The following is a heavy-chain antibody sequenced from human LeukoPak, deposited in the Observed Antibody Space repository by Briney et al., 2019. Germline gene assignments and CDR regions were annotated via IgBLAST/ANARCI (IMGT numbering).Heavy chain of an antibody. CDR1: GFTFSSYW. CDR3: ARGGSGNFYY. CDR2: IGSDGGST. V-gene: IGHV3-74*03. J-gene: IGHJ4*02. Sequence: GVSLRLSCTASGFTFSSYWMNWVRQAPGKGLVWVSRIGSDGGSTTYADSVKGRFTISRDNAKNTLYLQMTSLRAEDTAVYYCARGGSGNFYYWGQGTLVTVSS. D-gene: IGHD1-26*01.